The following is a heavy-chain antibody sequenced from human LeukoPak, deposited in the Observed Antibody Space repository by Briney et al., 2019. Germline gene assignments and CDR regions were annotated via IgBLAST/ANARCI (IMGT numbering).Heavy chain of an antibody. J-gene: IGHJ4*02. CDR1: GYTFTNYD. CDR3: VSPGPYYDSGGYYPSDW. CDR2: MNPNSGNA. D-gene: IGHD3-22*01. V-gene: IGHV1-8*01. Sequence: ASVKVSCKASGYTFTNYDINWVRQATGQGLEWMGWMNPNSGNAAYEQKFQGRVTMTRNTSITTAYMELSSLRSEDTAVYYCVSPGPYYDSGGYYPSDWWGQGTLVTVSS.